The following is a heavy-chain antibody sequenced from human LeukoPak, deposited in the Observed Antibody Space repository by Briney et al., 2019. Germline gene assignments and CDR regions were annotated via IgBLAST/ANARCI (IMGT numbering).Heavy chain of an antibody. CDR1: GGSISNYY. CDR3: AGGLSIVATFFGS. CDR2: VYYTGST. J-gene: IGHJ5*01. Sequence: SETLSLICTVSGGSISNYYWTWIRQAPGKGLEWIGYVYYTGSTDYNPSLKSRVTMSLDTSKNQFSLKLTSVTAADTAVYYCAGGLSIVATFFGSWGQGTLVTVSS. V-gene: IGHV4-59*08. D-gene: IGHD5-12*01.